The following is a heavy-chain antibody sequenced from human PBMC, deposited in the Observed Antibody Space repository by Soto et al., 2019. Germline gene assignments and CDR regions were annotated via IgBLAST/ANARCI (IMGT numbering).Heavy chain of an antibody. Sequence: QVQLVQSGAEVKKPGSSVKVSCKASGGTFSSYTISWVRQSPGQGLEWMGRIIPILGIANYAQKFQGRVTISANKPTSTAHMELSSLRSEDTAVYYCASLMSSGYYYGMDVWGQGTTVTVSS. CDR2: IIPILGIA. CDR1: GGTFSSYT. D-gene: IGHD3-10*01. V-gene: IGHV1-69*02. CDR3: ASLMSSGYYYGMDV. J-gene: IGHJ6*02.